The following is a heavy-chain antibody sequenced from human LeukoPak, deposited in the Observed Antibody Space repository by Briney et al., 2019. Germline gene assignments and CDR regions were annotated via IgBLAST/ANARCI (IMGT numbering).Heavy chain of an antibody. J-gene: IGHJ4*02. CDR3: ARASLTGTTRGYFDY. CDR1: GGPFSGYY. Sequence: SETLSLTCAVYGGPFSGYYWSWIRQPPGKGLEWIGEINHSGSTNYNPSLKSRVTISADTSKNQFSLKLSSVTAADTAVYYCARASLTGTTRGYFDYWGQGTLVTVSS. V-gene: IGHV4-34*01. D-gene: IGHD1-7*01. CDR2: INHSGST.